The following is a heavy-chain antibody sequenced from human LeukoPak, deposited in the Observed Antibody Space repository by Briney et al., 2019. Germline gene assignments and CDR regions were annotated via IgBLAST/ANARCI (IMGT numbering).Heavy chain of an antibody. J-gene: IGHJ4*02. D-gene: IGHD2-21*02. CDR2: IYYSGST. Sequence: SETLSLTCTVSGGSISIYYWSWIRQPPGKGLECIGYIYYSGSTNYNPSLKSRVTISVDTSKNQFSLKLSSVTAADTAVYYCARGGKKFCGGDCYFFDYWGQGTLVTVSS. CDR1: GGSISIYY. V-gene: IGHV4-59*01. CDR3: ARGGKKFCGGDCYFFDY.